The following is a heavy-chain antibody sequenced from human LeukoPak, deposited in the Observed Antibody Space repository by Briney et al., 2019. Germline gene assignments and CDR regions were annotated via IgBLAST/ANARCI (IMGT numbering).Heavy chain of an antibody. J-gene: IGHJ6*03. CDR3: AREAAPEPGSGYYMDV. CDR2: IIPILGIA. Sequence: SVKVSCKASGGTFSSYTISWVRQAPGQGLEWMGRIIPILGIANYAQKFQGRVTITADKSTSTAYMELSSLRSEDTAVYYCAREAAPEPGSGYYMDVRGKGTTVTISS. D-gene: IGHD6-13*01. V-gene: IGHV1-69*04. CDR1: GGTFSSYT.